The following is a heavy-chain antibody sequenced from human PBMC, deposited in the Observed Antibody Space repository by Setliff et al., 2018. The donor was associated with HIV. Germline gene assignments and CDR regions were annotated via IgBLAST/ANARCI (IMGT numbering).Heavy chain of an antibody. CDR1: GGSIKSGGYY. CDR3: ARGKPLRDGYSSSYYLGWFDP. V-gene: IGHV4-31*03. Sequence: SETLSLTCTVSGGSIKSGGYYWNWIRRHPEKGLEWVAYVHYSGNTHYNPSLKSRLVISMDASKNQFSLNLKSVTVADTAIYYCARGKPLRDGYSSSYYLGWFDPWGQGTLVTVPS. J-gene: IGHJ5*02. D-gene: IGHD3-22*01. CDR2: VHYSGNT.